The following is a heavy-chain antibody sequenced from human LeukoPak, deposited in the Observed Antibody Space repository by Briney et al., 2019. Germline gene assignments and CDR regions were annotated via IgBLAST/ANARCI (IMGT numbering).Heavy chain of an antibody. CDR2: INPNSGGT. J-gene: IGHJ4*02. CDR3: ARDPPPNRFGEEQDDY. V-gene: IGHV1-2*02. CDR1: GYTSTGYY. Sequence: ASVKVSCKASGYTSTGYYMHWVRQAPGQGLEWMGWINPNSGGTNYAQKFQGRVTMTRDTSISTAYMELSRLRSDDTAVYYCARDPPPNRFGEEQDDYWGQGTLVTVSS. D-gene: IGHD3-10*01.